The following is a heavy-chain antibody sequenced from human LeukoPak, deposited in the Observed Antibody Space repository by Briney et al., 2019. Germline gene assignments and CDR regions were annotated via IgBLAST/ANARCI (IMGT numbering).Heavy chain of an antibody. CDR1: GGSFSGYY. Sequence: PSETLSLTCAVYGGSFSGYYWSWIRQPPGKGLEWIGEINHSGSTNYNPSLKSRVTISVDTSKNQFSLKLSSVTAADTAVYYCARGGYSGYYWGQGTLVTVSS. J-gene: IGHJ4*02. D-gene: IGHD5-12*01. CDR3: ARGGYSGYY. V-gene: IGHV4-34*01. CDR2: INHSGST.